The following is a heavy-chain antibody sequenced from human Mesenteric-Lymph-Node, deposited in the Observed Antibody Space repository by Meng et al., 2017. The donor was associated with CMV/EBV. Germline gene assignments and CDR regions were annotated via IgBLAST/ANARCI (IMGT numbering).Heavy chain of an antibody. V-gene: IGHV3-23*01. CDR2: ISGSGGGT. Sequence: GESLKISCAASGFTVSSNYMSWVRQAPGKGLEWLSGISGSGGGTYYAESIKGRFTISRDNSKNTIYLQMDNLRAEDTAVYYCAKDRGDYSNFRFDPWGQGTLVTVSS. D-gene: IGHD4-11*01. CDR3: AKDRGDYSNFRFDP. CDR1: GFTVSSNY. J-gene: IGHJ5*02.